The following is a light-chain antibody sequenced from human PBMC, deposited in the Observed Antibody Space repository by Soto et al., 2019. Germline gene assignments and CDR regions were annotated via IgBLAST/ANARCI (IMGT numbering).Light chain of an antibody. CDR2: GAS. V-gene: IGKV3-20*01. Sequence: EIVMTQSPATLSVSPGERTTLSCRASQSVGNNLAWYQQKPGQAPRLLIYGASSRATGIPDRFSGSGSGTDFTLTISRLEPEDFAVYYCQHYVTSSITFGQGTRLENK. CDR1: QSVGNN. CDR3: QHYVTSSIT. J-gene: IGKJ5*01.